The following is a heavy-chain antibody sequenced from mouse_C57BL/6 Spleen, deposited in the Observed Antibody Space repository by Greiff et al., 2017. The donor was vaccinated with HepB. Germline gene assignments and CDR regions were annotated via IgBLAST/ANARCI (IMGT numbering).Heavy chain of an antibody. D-gene: IGHD1-1*01. V-gene: IGHV5-6*01. CDR2: ISSGGSYT. CDR1: GFTFSSYG. CDR3: ASFTTVVAPFAY. Sequence: EVKLVESGGDLVKPGGSLKLSCAASGFTFSSYGMSWVRQTPDKRLEWVATISSGGSYTYYPDSVKGRFTNSRDNAKNTLYLQMSSLKSEDTAMYYCASFTTVVAPFAYWGQGTLVTVSA. J-gene: IGHJ3*01.